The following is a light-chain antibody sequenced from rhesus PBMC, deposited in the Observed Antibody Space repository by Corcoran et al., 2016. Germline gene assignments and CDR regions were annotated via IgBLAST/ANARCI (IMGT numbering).Light chain of an antibody. Sequence: DIQMTQSPSSLSASVGDRVTITCRASQGISSYLAWYQQNPGKAPKLLIYAGSTLQSGVPSRFSGSGSGTNFTLTISSLHPEDFATYYCQQHNSYPLTFGGGTKVELK. J-gene: IGKJ4*01. CDR3: QQHNSYPLT. CDR1: QGISSY. V-gene: IGKV1-25*01. CDR2: AGS.